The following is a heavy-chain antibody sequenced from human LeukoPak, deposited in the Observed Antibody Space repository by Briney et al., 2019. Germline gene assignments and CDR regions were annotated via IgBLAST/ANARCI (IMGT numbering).Heavy chain of an antibody. Sequence: GGSLRLSCAASGFTFSKFAMSWVRQAPGKGLERVSSINTAGGVTYYADSVKGRFTMSRDNSKNTLSLQMNSLRAEDTAIYFCSRVGSYRPRYQGFDPWGQGNPVTVST. J-gene: IGHJ5*02. D-gene: IGHD3-10*01. V-gene: IGHV3-23*01. CDR2: INTAGGVT. CDR1: GFTFSKFA. CDR3: SRVGSYRPRYQGFDP.